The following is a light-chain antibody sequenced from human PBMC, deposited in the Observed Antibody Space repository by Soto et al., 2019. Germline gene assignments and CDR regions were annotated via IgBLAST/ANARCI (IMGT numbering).Light chain of an antibody. CDR2: VVS. J-gene: IGKJ2*01. CDR1: QTISSGY. Sequence: EFVLTQSPGTLSLSPGERATLSCRASQTISSGYLAWYQQKPGQAPRLLIYVVSTRATGIPDRFSGSGSGTDFTLTISRLEPEDFAVYYCQQYGSSSYTFGQGTKLEIK. V-gene: IGKV3-20*01. CDR3: QQYGSSSYT.